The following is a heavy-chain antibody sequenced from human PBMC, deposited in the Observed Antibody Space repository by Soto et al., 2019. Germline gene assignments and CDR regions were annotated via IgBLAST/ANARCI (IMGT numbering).Heavy chain of an antibody. D-gene: IGHD1-1*01. CDR3: ARNGPEYETLTTFDC. J-gene: IGHJ4*02. CDR2: IYYSGNT. Sequence: QVQLQESGPGLVKPSQTLSLICTVSGGSINSAGYYWSWIRQLPGKCLEWIGYIYYSGNTHYNPSLKSRVSISIDASKNQFSLTLNSVTAADTAVYYCARNGPEYETLTTFDCWGQGTLVTVTS. CDR1: GGSINSAGYY. V-gene: IGHV4-31*03.